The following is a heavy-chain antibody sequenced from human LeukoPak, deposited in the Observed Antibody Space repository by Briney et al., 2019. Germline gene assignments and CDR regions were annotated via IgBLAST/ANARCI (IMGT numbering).Heavy chain of an antibody. Sequence: SETLSLTCTVSGGSIGSSSYYWGWIRQPPGKGLNWIGSIYYSGSTYYNPSLKSRVTISVDTSKNQFSLKLSSVTAADTAVYYCARVGTAMVGDYWGQGTLVTVSS. CDR1: GGSIGSSSYY. J-gene: IGHJ4*02. D-gene: IGHD5-18*01. CDR3: ARVGTAMVGDY. CDR2: IYYSGST. V-gene: IGHV4-39*07.